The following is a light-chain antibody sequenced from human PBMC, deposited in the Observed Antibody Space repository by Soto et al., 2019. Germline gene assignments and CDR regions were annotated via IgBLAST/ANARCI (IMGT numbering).Light chain of an antibody. Sequence: AVVTQEASLTVSPGGTVALTCCSSPGGVTSGHYPYGVQQKPGQAPRTLIYDTFNKQSWTPARFSRSLLGGKAALTLSGAQPEDEADYYCLLFYNGARVFGGGTKLTVL. V-gene: IGLV7-46*01. CDR2: DTF. CDR3: LLFYNGARV. J-gene: IGLJ2*01. CDR1: PGGVTSGHY.